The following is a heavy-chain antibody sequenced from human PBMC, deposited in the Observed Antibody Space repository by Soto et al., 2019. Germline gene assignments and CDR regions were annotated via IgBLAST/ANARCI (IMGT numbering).Heavy chain of an antibody. CDR2: TYYRSKWYN. J-gene: IGHJ6*02. D-gene: IGHD2-2*02. CDR1: GDSVSSNSAA. CDR3: ARQGPAAISGYYYYGMDV. Sequence: PPLLRQSQTLSLTCAISGDSVSSNSAAWNWIRQSPSRGLEWLGRTYYRSKWYNDYAVSVKSRITINPDTSKNQFSLQLNSVTPEDTAVYYCARQGPAAISGYYYYGMDVWGQGTTVTVSS. V-gene: IGHV6-1*01.